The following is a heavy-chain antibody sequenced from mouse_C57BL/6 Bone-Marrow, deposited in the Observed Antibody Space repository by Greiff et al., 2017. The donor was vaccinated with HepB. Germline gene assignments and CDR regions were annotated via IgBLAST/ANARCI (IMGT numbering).Heavy chain of an antibody. Sequence: QVQLQQSGAELARPGASVKLSCKASGYTFTSYGISWVKQRTGQGLEWIGEIYPRSGNTYYNEKFKGKATLTADKSSSTAYMELRSLTSEDSAVYFCARRRDYYGSSSLYYFDYWGQGTTLTVSS. CDR3: ARRRDYYGSSSLYYFDY. J-gene: IGHJ2*01. CDR1: GYTFTSYG. D-gene: IGHD1-1*01. CDR2: IYPRSGNT. V-gene: IGHV1-81*01.